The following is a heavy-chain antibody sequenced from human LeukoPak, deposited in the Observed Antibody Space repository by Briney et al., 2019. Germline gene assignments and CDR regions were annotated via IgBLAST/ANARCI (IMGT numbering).Heavy chain of an antibody. CDR2: IRSKANSYAT. Sequence: GGSLRLSCATFGFTFSGSAIHWVRRASGKGLEWVGRIRSKANSYATTDVASVKGRFTISRDDSKNTAYLEMSSLKTEDTAVYYCTRPSYDSSVSGVVYWGQGTLVTVSS. V-gene: IGHV3-73*01. CDR3: TRPSYDSSVSGVVY. J-gene: IGHJ4*02. D-gene: IGHD3-22*01. CDR1: GFTFSGSA.